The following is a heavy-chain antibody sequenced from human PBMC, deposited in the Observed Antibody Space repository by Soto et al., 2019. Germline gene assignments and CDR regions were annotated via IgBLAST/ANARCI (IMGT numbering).Heavy chain of an antibody. CDR2: IYYSGST. CDR1: GGSISSGDYY. CDR3: ARNPDYISFDP. D-gene: IGHD4-4*01. V-gene: IGHV4-30-4*01. Sequence: SETLSLTCTVSGGSISSGDYYWSWIRQPPGKGLEWIGYIYYSGSTYYNPSLKSRVTISVDTSKNQFSLKLSSLTAVDTVVYYCARNPDYISFDPWGQGTLVTVSS. J-gene: IGHJ5*02.